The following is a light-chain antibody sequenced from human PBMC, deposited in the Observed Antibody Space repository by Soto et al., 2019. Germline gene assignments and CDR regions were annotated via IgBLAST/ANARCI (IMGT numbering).Light chain of an antibody. CDR3: QQNGSSPGT. Sequence: EIVLTQSPGTLSLSPEERATLSCRASQSVSSSYLAWYQQTPGQAPRLLIYGASSRSTGIPDRFSDSGSGTDFTLTISRLEPEDFAVYYCQQNGSSPGTFGQGTKLEIK. J-gene: IGKJ2*01. CDR2: GAS. CDR1: QSVSSSY. V-gene: IGKV3-20*01.